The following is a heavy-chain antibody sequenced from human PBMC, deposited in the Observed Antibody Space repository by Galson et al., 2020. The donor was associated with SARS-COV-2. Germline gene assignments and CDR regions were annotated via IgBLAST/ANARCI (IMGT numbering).Heavy chain of an antibody. CDR3: ARGPPAMIVVVITPEDAFDI. CDR2: ISRRGSTI. V-gene: IGHV3-48*02. Sequence: TGGSLRLPCAASGLPFSSYSMTWVRKAPGKGREGVPYISRRGSTIYYADSVKGRFTISRDNAKNSLYLQMNSLRDEDTAMYYCARGPPAMIVVVITPEDAFDIWGQGTMVTVSS. CDR1: GLPFSSYS. D-gene: IGHD3-22*01. J-gene: IGHJ3*02.